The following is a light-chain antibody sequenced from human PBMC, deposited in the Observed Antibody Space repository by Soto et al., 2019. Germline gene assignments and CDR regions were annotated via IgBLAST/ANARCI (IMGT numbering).Light chain of an antibody. J-gene: IGLJ1*01. CDR2: DVR. V-gene: IGLV2-14*03. CDR1: SSDAGTYTY. CDR3: SLYTNTNTF. Sequence: QSALTQPASVSGSPGQSITISCTETSSDAGTYTYVSWYQHHPGKAPKLMIYDVRNRPSGVSNRFSGSKSGNTASLTISGLQAEDEADYYCSLYTNTNTFFGTGTKLTVL.